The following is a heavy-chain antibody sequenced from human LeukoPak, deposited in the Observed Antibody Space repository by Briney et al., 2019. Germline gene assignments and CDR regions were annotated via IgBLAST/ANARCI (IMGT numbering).Heavy chain of an antibody. Sequence: SVKVSCKASGGTFNSYAISWVRQATGQGLEWMGGIIPLFGSANYAQKFQGRVTISADESTSTAYMGLSSLRSEDTAVYYCARTRYYHDSSDYGARYYYYYGMDVWGQGTTVTVSS. D-gene: IGHD3-22*01. J-gene: IGHJ6*02. CDR1: GGTFNSYA. CDR2: IIPLFGSA. V-gene: IGHV1-69*13. CDR3: ARTRYYHDSSDYGARYYYYYGMDV.